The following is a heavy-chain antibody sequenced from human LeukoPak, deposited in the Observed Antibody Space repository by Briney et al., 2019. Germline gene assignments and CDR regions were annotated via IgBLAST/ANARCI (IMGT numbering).Heavy chain of an antibody. CDR1: GGSISSSTHY. CDR2: IYYSGST. V-gene: IGHV4-39*07. J-gene: IGHJ4*02. CDR3: ARGPRWLQDYFNY. D-gene: IGHD5-24*01. Sequence: SETLSLTCTVSGGSISSSTHYWGWIRQPPGKGLEWIGSIYYSGSTYHDPSLKSRVTISVDTSKNQFSLKLSSVTAADTAVYYCARGPRWLQDYFNYWGQGTLVTVSS.